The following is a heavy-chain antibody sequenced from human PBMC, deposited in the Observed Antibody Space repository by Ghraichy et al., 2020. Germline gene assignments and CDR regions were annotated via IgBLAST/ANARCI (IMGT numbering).Heavy chain of an antibody. J-gene: IGHJ5*02. V-gene: IGHV3-21*01. CDR2: ISSSSSYI. CDR3: AREGILTAEGWFDP. D-gene: IGHD3-9*01. CDR1: GFTFSSYS. Sequence: GGSLRLSCAASGFTFSSYSMNWVRQAPGKGLEWVSSISSSSSYIYYADSVKGRFTISRDNAKNSLYLQMNSLRAEDTAVYYCAREGILTAEGWFDPWGQGTLVTVSS.